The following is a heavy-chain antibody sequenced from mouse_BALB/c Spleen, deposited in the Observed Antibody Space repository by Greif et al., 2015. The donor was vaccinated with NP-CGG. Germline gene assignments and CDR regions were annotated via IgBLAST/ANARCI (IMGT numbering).Heavy chain of an antibody. V-gene: IGHV5-12-1*01. D-gene: IGHD2-3*01. CDR3: ERYDGYYYYAMDY. Sequence: EVQLVESGGGLVKPGGSLKLSCAASGFAFSSYDMSCVRQTPEKRLEWVAYISSGGGSTYYPDTVKGRFTISRDNANNTLYLQMRRMKSEDTSMYYCERYDGYYYYAMDYGGQGTSGT. CDR2: ISSGGGST. CDR1: GFAFSSYD. J-gene: IGHJ4*01.